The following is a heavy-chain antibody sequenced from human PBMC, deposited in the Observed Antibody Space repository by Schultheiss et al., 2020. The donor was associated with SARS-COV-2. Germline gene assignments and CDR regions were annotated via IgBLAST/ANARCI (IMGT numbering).Heavy chain of an antibody. Sequence: GGSLRLSCAASGFTFSSYGMHWVRQAPGKGLEWVAVISYDGSNKYYADSVKGRFTISRDNSKNTLYLQMNSLRAEDTAVYYCAKLGAYCGGDCLDAFDIWGQGTMVTVSS. J-gene: IGHJ3*02. D-gene: IGHD2-21*02. CDR1: GFTFSSYG. CDR3: AKLGAYCGGDCLDAFDI. CDR2: ISYDGSNK. V-gene: IGHV3-30*18.